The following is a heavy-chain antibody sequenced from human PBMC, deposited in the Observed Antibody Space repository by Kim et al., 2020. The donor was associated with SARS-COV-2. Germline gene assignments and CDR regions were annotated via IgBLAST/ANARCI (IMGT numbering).Heavy chain of an antibody. V-gene: IGHV4-61*01. CDR3: ARDRGDYYGSAPLWYFDL. D-gene: IGHD3-10*01. CDR2: IYYSGST. J-gene: IGHJ2*01. Sequence: SETLSLTCTVSGGSVSSGSYYWSWIRQPPGKGLEWIGYIYYSGSTNYNPSLKSRVTISVDTSKNQFSLKLSSVTAADTAVYYCARDRGDYYGSAPLWYFDLWGRGTLVTVSS. CDR1: GGSVSSGSYY.